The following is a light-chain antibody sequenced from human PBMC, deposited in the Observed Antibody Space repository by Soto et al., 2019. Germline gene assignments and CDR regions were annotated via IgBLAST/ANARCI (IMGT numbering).Light chain of an antibody. CDR3: SSYTTSSTLVV. Sequence: QSALTQPASVSGSPGQSITISCTGTSSHVGGYNYVSWYQQHPDKAPKLMIYDVSNRPSGVSNRFSGSKSGNTASLTISGLQAEDEADYYCSSYTTSSTLVVFGGGTKLTVL. V-gene: IGLV2-14*01. CDR1: SSHVGGYNY. J-gene: IGLJ2*01. CDR2: DVS.